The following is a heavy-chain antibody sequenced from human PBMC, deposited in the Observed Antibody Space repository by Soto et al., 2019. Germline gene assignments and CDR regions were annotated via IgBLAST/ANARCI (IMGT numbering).Heavy chain of an antibody. D-gene: IGHD2-2*01. CDR3: AREGSVVVPAAQPQYYYYYGMDV. CDR1: GYTFTSYG. Sequence: QVQLVQSGAEVKKPGASVKVSCKASGYTFTSYGISWVRQAPGQGLEWMGWISAYNGNTNYAQKLQGRVTMTTDTSTSTAYMELRSLRSDDTAVYYCAREGSVVVPAAQPQYYYYYGMDVWGQGTTVTVSS. V-gene: IGHV1-18*01. CDR2: ISAYNGNT. J-gene: IGHJ6*02.